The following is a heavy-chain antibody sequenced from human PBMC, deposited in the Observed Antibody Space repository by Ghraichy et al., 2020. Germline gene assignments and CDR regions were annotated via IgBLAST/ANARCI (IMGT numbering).Heavy chain of an antibody. J-gene: IGHJ4*02. Sequence: SETLSLTCTVSGYSISSGYYWGWIRQPPGKGLEWIGSIYHSGSTYYNPSLKSRVTISVDTSKNQFSLKLSSVTAADTAVYYCAKDREVDIVPTTMALVDYWGQGTLVTVSS. V-gene: IGHV4-38-2*02. D-gene: IGHD5-12*01. CDR1: GYSISSGYY. CDR2: IYHSGST. CDR3: AKDREVDIVPTTMALVDY.